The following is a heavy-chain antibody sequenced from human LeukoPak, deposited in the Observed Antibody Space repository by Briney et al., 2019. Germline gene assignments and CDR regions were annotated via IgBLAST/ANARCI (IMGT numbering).Heavy chain of an antibody. J-gene: IGHJ4*02. D-gene: IGHD3-10*01. V-gene: IGHV3-30*18. Sequence: PGRSLRLSCAASGFTLSSYGMHWVRQAPGKGLEWVAVISYDGSDKYYADSVKGRFTISRDNSKNTPYLQMNSLRAEDTAVYYCAKGRSTGWFGEWLDHWGQGTLVTVSS. CDR3: AKGRSTGWFGEWLDH. CDR2: ISYDGSDK. CDR1: GFTLSSYG.